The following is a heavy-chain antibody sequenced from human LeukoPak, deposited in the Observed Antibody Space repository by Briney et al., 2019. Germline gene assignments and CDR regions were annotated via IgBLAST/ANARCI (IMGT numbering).Heavy chain of an antibody. J-gene: IGHJ3*02. V-gene: IGHV4-59*11. CDR1: GGPISSHY. Sequence: SETLSLTCTVSGGPISSHYWSWIRQPPGKGLEWIGYIYYRGSTNYNPSLKSRVTISVDTSKNQFSLKLSSVTAADTAVYYCARGFDYYDSRGAFDIWGQGTMVTVSS. CDR3: ARGFDYYDSRGAFDI. CDR2: IYYRGST. D-gene: IGHD3-22*01.